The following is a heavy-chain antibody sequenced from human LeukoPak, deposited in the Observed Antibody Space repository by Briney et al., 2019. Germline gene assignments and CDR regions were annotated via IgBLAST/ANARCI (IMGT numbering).Heavy chain of an antibody. CDR1: GFTVSSNY. CDR2: IYSGGST. D-gene: IGHD4-17*01. V-gene: IGHV3-66*04. CDR3: ARLTETTGDDY. J-gene: IGHJ4*02. Sequence: GESLRLSCAASGFTVSSNYMSWVRQAPGKGLEWVSVIYSGGSTYYADSVKGRFTISRDNSKNTLYLQMNSLRAEDTAVYYCARLTETTGDDYWGQGTLVTLSS.